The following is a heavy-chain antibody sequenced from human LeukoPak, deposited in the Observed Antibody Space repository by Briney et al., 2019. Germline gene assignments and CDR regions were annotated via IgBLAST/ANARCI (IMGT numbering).Heavy chain of an antibody. CDR2: INWNGVKT. CDR1: GFTFEDFG. D-gene: IGHD3-10*01. Sequence: GGSLRLSCAASGFTFEDFGMTWVRQVPGKGLEWVSGINWNGVKTHYADSVKGRFTISRDNAKNTLYLEMNSLRDDDTALYHCARDSGIWFGTRDAFDIWGQGTMVTVST. CDR3: ARDSGIWFGTRDAFDI. V-gene: IGHV3-20*01. J-gene: IGHJ3*02.